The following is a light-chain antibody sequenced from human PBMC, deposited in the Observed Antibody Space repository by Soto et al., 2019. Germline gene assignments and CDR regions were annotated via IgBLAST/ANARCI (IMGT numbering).Light chain of an antibody. J-gene: IGKJ3*01. Sequence: DIQMTQSPSSLSASVGDRVTITCRASQSISSYLNWYQQKPGKAPKLLIYAASSLQSEVPSRFSGSGSGTDFTLTISSLQTEEFATYYCQQSYSTPQFTFGPGTKVDIK. V-gene: IGKV1-39*01. CDR3: QQSYSTPQFT. CDR2: AAS. CDR1: QSISSY.